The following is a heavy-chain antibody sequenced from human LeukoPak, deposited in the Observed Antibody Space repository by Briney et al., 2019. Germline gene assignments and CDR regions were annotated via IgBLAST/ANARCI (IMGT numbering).Heavy chain of an antibody. D-gene: IGHD1-26*01. CDR3: ARSPSSGSYWVY. CDR1: GFTFSSYA. CDR2: ISYDGSNK. J-gene: IGHJ4*02. V-gene: IGHV3-30*01. Sequence: GRFLRLSCAASGFTFSSYAMHWVRQAPGKGLEWVAVISYDGSNKYYADSVKGRFTISRDNSKNTLYLQMNSLRAEDTAVYYCARSPSSGSYWVYWGQGTLVTVSS.